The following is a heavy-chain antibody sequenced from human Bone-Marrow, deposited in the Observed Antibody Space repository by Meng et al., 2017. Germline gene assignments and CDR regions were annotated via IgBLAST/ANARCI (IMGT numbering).Heavy chain of an antibody. V-gene: IGHV1-2*06. J-gene: IGHJ4*02. CDR2: INPNSGGT. CDR1: GYTFTGYY. Sequence: QVQRVQSGAEVKKPGASVKVSCKASGYTFTGYYMHWVRQAPGQGLEWMGRINPNSGGTNYAQKFQGRVTMTRDTSISTAYMELSRLRSDDTAVYYCARVRVLVRSPPGRGFPFDYWGQGTLVTVSS. CDR3: ARVRVLVRSPPGRGFPFDY. D-gene: IGHD2-15*01.